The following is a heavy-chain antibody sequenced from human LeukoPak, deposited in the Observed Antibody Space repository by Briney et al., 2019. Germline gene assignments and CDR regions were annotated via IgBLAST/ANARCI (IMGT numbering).Heavy chain of an antibody. V-gene: IGHV1-8*01. CDR1: GYTFTNYD. Sequence: ASVKVSCKASGYTFTNYDINWVRQATGQGLEWMGWMNPDTGNTGYAQKFQGRVTMTRDTSTSTAYMELSSLSSEDTAVYYCAKGAGSWYTYYYMDVWGKGTTVTVSS. CDR3: AKGAGSWYTYYYMDV. CDR2: MNPDTGNT. J-gene: IGHJ6*03. D-gene: IGHD6-13*01.